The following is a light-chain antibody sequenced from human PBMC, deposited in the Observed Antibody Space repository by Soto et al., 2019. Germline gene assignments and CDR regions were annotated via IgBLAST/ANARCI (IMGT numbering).Light chain of an antibody. V-gene: IGKV3-15*01. J-gene: IGKJ1*01. Sequence: EIVMTQSPATLSVSPGERVTLSCRASQSVSSNLAWYQQKPGQAPRLLIYGVSTRATGIPARFSGSGSGTEFTLTISSLQSEDFAVYYCQQYNNWTPWTFGQGTKVEIK. CDR2: GVS. CDR3: QQYNNWTPWT. CDR1: QSVSSN.